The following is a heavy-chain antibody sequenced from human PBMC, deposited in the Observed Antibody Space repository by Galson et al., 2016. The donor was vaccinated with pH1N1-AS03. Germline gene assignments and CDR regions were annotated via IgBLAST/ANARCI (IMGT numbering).Heavy chain of an antibody. CDR3: ARRISVTGREFDS. D-gene: IGHD6-19*01. CDR2: MYPANFDT. V-gene: IGHV5-51*01. J-gene: IGHJ5*01. CDR1: AYTFANYW. Sequence: QSGAEVKKPGESLKISCKASAYTFANYWIVWVRQMPGKGLEWMGIMYPANFDTRYSPSFQGHATISADTSINTAYLQWSSLRASDTAMYYCARRISVTGREFDSWGRGTLVTVSS.